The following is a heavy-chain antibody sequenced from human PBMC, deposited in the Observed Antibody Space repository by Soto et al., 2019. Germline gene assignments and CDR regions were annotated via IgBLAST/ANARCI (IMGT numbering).Heavy chain of an antibody. CDR2: IKSKTDGGTT. D-gene: IGHD3-10*01. V-gene: IGHV3-15*01. Sequence: EVPLVESGGGLVKPGGSLRLSCAASGFTFSNAWMSWVRQAPGKGLEWVGRIKSKTDGGTTDYAAPVKGRFTISRDDSKNTLYLQMNSLKTEDTAVYYCTPQNNYGSGSYPRWGQGTLVTVSS. J-gene: IGHJ4*02. CDR3: TPQNNYGSGSYPR. CDR1: GFTFSNAW.